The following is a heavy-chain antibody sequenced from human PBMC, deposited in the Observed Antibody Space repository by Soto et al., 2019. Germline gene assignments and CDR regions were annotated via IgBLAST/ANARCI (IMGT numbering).Heavy chain of an antibody. D-gene: IGHD4-17*01. CDR2: ISGSGDGT. CDR1: GLTFSTYA. Sequence: GGSLRLSCAVSGLTFSTYAMTWVRQAPGKGLEWVSSISGSGDGTHSADSVKGRFTISRDNSKNTLYLQMNSLRAEDTAVYYCGRDPNGDYIGALDFWGQGTMVTVSS. CDR3: GRDPNGDYIGALDF. J-gene: IGHJ3*01. V-gene: IGHV3-23*01.